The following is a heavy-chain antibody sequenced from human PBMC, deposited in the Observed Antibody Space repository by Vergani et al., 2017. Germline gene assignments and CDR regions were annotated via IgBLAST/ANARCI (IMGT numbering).Heavy chain of an antibody. Sequence: HVQMVESGGGVVQPGRSLRLSCAVSGFRFSDYGMHWVRQAPGRGLEWVALISYDGDTTYYEDSVKGRFTISRDNSKNTLYLQMNSLRAEDTAVYYCAVWFGEDDAFDIWGQGTMVTVSS. J-gene: IGHJ3*02. CDR3: AVWFGEDDAFDI. D-gene: IGHD3-10*01. V-gene: IGHV3-30*03. CDR1: GFRFSDYG. CDR2: ISYDGDTT.